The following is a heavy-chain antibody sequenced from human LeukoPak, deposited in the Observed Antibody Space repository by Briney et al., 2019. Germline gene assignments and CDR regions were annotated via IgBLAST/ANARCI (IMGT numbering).Heavy chain of an antibody. CDR2: IYPGDSDT. CDR3: ASPRQYSTGWHAPDY. CDR1: GYSFTTYW. V-gene: IGHV5-51*01. Sequence: KLGESLKISCKGYGYSFTTYWIAWVRQLPGKGLEWMGIIYPGDSDTRYSPSFQGHVTLSADKSISTAYLQWSSLKASDTAMYYCASPRQYSTGWHAPDYWGQGTLVTVSS. D-gene: IGHD6-19*01. J-gene: IGHJ4*02.